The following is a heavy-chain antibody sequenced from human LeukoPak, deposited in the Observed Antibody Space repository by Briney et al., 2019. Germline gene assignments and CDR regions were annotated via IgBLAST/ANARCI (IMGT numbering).Heavy chain of an antibody. J-gene: IGHJ4*02. CDR2: VYYSGNT. D-gene: IGHD3-10*01. Sequence: SETLSLTCTVSGDSISNNAYHWGWIRQPPGKGLEWIGSVYYSGNTYYNPSLKSRVTISVDTSTNQFSLKLNSMTAADTAVYCCARLSSGVPADYWGQGTLVTVSS. CDR3: ARLSSGVPADY. CDR1: GDSISNNAYH. V-gene: IGHV4-39*01.